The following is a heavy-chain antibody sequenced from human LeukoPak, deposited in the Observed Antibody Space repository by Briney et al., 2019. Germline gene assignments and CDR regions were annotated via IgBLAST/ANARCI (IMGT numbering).Heavy chain of an antibody. CDR3: AKGGPEPYSSSWYGSGY. V-gene: IGHV3-7*03. CDR1: GFTFSTSW. CDR2: IKHDGSEK. Sequence: GGSLRLSCAASGFTFSTSWMTWVRQAPGKGLEFVANIKHDGSEKYYVDSVQGRFTISRDNAKNSLYLQMNSLRAEDTALYYCAKGGPEPYSSSWYGSGYWGQGTLVTVSS. J-gene: IGHJ4*02. D-gene: IGHD6-13*01.